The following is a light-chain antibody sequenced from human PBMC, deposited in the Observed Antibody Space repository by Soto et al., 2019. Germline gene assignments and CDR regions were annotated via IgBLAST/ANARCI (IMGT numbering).Light chain of an antibody. Sequence: QSALTQPASVSGSPGQSITISCTGTSSDVGGYNYVSWYQQHPGKAPKLVIYEVTKRPSGVSNRFSGSKSGNTASLTISGLQAVYETDYYCSSYTSTNHVVFGGGTKLTVL. CDR1: SSDVGGYNY. CDR2: EVT. V-gene: IGLV2-14*01. CDR3: SSYTSTNHVV. J-gene: IGLJ2*01.